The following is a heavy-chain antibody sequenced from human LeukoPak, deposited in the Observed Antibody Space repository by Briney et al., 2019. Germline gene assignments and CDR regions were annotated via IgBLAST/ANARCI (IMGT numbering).Heavy chain of an antibody. CDR2: VNGDGSSK. V-gene: IGHV3-74*01. Sequence: GGSLRLPCTASGFTFSTYWMHWVRQAPGKGLVWVSRVNGDGSSKVYADSVKGRFTISRDNAKNTLYLQMNSLRAEDTAVYYCARGDGPSITMIVQGADYWGQGTLVTVSS. CDR1: GFTFSTYW. J-gene: IGHJ4*02. CDR3: ARGDGPSITMIVQGADY. D-gene: IGHD3-22*01.